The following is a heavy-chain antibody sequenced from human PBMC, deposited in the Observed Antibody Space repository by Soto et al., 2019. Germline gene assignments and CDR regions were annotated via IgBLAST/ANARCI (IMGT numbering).Heavy chain of an antibody. CDR1: GFTFSSYA. J-gene: IGHJ4*02. CDR3: AKEHSSSWYEPYLYY. V-gene: IGHV3-23*01. D-gene: IGHD6-13*01. Sequence: GGSLRLSCAASGFTFSSYAMSWVRQAPGKGLGWVSAISGSGGSTYYADSVKGRFTISRDNSKNTLYLQMNSLRAEDTAVYYCAKEHSSSWYEPYLYYWGQGTLVTVSS. CDR2: ISGSGGST.